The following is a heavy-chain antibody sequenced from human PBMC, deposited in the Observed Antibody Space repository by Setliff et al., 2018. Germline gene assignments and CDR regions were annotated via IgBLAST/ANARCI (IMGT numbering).Heavy chain of an antibody. CDR1: GGSISSGSYY. J-gene: IGHJ3*02. CDR2: INHSGSA. Sequence: ETLSLTCTVSGGSISSGSYYWSWIRQPAGKGLEWIGEINHSGSANHNPSLKSRVTISVDTSKNQFSLNLSSVTAADTAMYYCARDYYDSRGSYAFDIWGQGTVVTV. CDR3: ARDYYDSRGSYAFDI. D-gene: IGHD3-22*01. V-gene: IGHV4-61*10.